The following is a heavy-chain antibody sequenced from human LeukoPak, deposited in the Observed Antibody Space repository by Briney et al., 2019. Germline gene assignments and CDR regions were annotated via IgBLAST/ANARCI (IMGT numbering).Heavy chain of an antibody. CDR3: ARVFSPGPYYFDY. D-gene: IGHD3-9*01. V-gene: IGHV4-61*02. CDR2: IYTSGST. Sequence: PSETLSLTCTVSGGSISSGSYYWSWIRQPAGKGLEWIGRIYTSGSTNYNPSLKSRVTISVDTSKNQFSLKLSSVTAADTAIYYCARVFSPGPYYFDYWGQGTLVTVSS. J-gene: IGHJ4*02. CDR1: GGSISSGSYY.